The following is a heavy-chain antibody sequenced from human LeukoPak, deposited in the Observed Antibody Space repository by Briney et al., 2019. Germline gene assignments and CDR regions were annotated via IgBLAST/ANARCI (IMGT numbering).Heavy chain of an antibody. CDR3: ARQALGELSWFDP. CDR1: GYSFTSYW. J-gene: IGHJ5*02. V-gene: IGHV5-10-1*01. D-gene: IGHD3-10*01. CDR2: IDPSDSYT. Sequence: GESLKISCKGSGYSFTSYWVSWVRQMPGKGLEWMGRIDPSDSYTNYSPSFQGHVTISADKSISTAYLQWSSLKASDTAMYYCARQALGELSWFDPWGQGTLVTVSS.